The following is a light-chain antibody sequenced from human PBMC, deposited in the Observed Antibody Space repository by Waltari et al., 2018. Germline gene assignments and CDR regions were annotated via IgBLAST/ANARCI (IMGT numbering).Light chain of an antibody. V-gene: IGLV2-14*03. J-gene: IGLJ2*01. CDR3: SSYTTSNIII. CDR1: SSDIGGYNY. CDR2: DVN. Sequence: QSALTQPASVSGSPGESLTISCTGTSSDIGGYNYVSWYQQHPGNAPELMIYDVNYRPSGVSNRFSGAKSGNTASLTISGLQAEDEADYYCSSYTTSNIIIFGGGTKLSVL.